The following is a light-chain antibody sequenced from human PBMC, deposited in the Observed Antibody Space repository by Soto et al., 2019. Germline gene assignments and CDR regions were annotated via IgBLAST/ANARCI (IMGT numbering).Light chain of an antibody. CDR3: QQRHMWPIT. Sequence: IVLPQSPGTLSLSPRERPTLSYMASQSFRGLLAWYQQKPGQAPRLLIYDAYNRATGIPPRFSGSGSGTDFTLTISSLEPEDSAVYYCQQRHMWPITFGQGTRLAI. V-gene: IGKV3-11*01. CDR1: QSFRGL. J-gene: IGKJ5*01. CDR2: DAY.